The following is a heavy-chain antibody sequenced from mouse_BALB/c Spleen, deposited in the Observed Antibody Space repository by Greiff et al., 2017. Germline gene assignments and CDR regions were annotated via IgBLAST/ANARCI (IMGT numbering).Heavy chain of an antibody. CDR2: IDPENGNT. CDR3: AHYGNYVAY. J-gene: IGHJ3*01. CDR1: GFNIKDYY. V-gene: IGHV14-1*02. Sequence: LQQSGAELVRPGALVKLSCKASGFNIKDYYMHWVKQRPEQGLEWIGWIDPENGNTIYDPKFQGKASITADTSSNTAYLQLSSLTSEDTAVYYCAHYGNYVAYWGQGTLVTVSA. D-gene: IGHD2-1*01.